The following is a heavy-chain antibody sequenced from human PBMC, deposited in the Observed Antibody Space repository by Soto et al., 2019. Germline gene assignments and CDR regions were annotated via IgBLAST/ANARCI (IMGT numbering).Heavy chain of an antibody. V-gene: IGHV4-31*03. CDR3: ARDWGSSGWPN. CDR1: GHSLSSGGYY. Sequence: SETLSLTCTVSGHSLSSGGYYWSWIRQHPGKGLEWVGYIYFTGSTLYNPSLKSRLAMSLDTSKNQFSLKLGSVTAADTALYYCARDWGSSGWPNWGPGTLVTVSS. CDR2: IYFTGST. D-gene: IGHD6-19*01. J-gene: IGHJ4*02.